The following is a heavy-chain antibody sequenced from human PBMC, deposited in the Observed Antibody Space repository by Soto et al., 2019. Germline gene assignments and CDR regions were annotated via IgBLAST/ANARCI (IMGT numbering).Heavy chain of an antibody. V-gene: IGHV1-18*04. Sequence: ASVKVSCKASGYTFTSYGISWVRQAPGQGLEWMGWISAYNGNTNYAQKLQGRVTMTTDTSTSTAYMELRSLRSDDTAVYYCARDVMRYCSGGSCYRFDYSGQRTLVTVSS. CDR3: ARDVMRYCSGGSCYRFDY. J-gene: IGHJ4*02. CDR1: GYTFTSYG. D-gene: IGHD2-15*01. CDR2: ISAYNGNT.